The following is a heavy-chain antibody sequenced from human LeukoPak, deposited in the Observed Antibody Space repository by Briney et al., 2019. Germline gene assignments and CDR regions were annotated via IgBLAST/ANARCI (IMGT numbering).Heavy chain of an antibody. D-gene: IGHD3-10*01. Sequence: GGSLRLSCAASGLTSSSYAMHWVRQAPGKGLEWVAVISHDGSNKYYADSVKGRFTISRDNSKSTLYLQMNSLRAEDTAVYYCARDMGYGSGSYFDYWGEGTLVTVSS. CDR2: ISHDGSNK. V-gene: IGHV3-30*04. CDR3: ARDMGYGSGSYFDY. CDR1: GLTSSSYA. J-gene: IGHJ4*02.